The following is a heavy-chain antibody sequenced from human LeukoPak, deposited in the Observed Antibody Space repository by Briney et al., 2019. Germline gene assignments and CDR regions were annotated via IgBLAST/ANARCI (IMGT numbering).Heavy chain of an antibody. CDR1: GFTVSGNY. V-gene: IGHV3-66*01. CDR3: ARGYCSGRSCYNGMDV. J-gene: IGHJ6*02. D-gene: IGHD2-15*01. CDR2: IYSGGSS. Sequence: GGSLRLSCAASGFTVSGNYIGWVRQAPGKGLEWVSVIYSGGSSYYADSVKGRFTISRDNSKNTLYLQMNSLRAEDTAMYYCARGYCSGRSCYNGMDVWGQGTTVTVSS.